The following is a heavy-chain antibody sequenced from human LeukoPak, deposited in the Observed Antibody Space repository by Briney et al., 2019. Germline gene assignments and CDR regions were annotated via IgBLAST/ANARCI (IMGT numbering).Heavy chain of an antibody. CDR2: ISYDGSNK. CDR3: ASLPRQYGNDDY. D-gene: IGHD4-17*01. V-gene: IGHV3-30*14. J-gene: IGHJ4*02. CDR1: GFTFSSYA. Sequence: PGRSLRLSCAASGFTFSSYAMHWVRQAPGKGLEWVAVISYDGSNKYYADSVKGRFTISRDNSENTLYLQMNSLRAEDTAVYYCASLPRQYGNDDYWGQGTLVTVSS.